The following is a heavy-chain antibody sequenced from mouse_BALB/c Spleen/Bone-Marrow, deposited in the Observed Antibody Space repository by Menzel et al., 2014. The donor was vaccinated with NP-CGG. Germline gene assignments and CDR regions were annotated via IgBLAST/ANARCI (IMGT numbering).Heavy chain of an antibody. CDR1: GFNIKDYY. CDR3: NEGYGNYGY. V-gene: IGHV14-4*02. Sequence: VQLQQSGAELVRSGASVKLSCTASGFNIKDYYMHWVKQRPEQGLEWIGWIDPENGDTEYAPKFQGKATMTADTSSNTAYLQLSSLTSVDTAVYYCNEGYGNYGYWCQGTTLTVSS. J-gene: IGHJ2*01. CDR2: IDPENGDT. D-gene: IGHD2-10*02.